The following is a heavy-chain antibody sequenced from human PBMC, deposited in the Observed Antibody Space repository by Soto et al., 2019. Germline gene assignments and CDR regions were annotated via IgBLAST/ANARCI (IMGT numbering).Heavy chain of an antibody. CDR3: AGAYIVVVPAAETAYYYYYGMDV. CDR2: IIPIFGTA. J-gene: IGHJ6*02. Sequence: SGKVSCKASGGTFSSYAIRWVRQAPGQGLEWMGGIIPIFGTANYAQKFQGRVTITADKSTSTAYMELSSLRSEDTAVYYCAGAYIVVVPAAETAYYYYYGMDVWGQGTTVTVSS. V-gene: IGHV1-69*06. D-gene: IGHD2-2*01. CDR1: GGTFSSYA.